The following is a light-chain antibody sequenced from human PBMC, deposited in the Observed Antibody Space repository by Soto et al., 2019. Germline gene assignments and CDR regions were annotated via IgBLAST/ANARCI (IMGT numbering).Light chain of an antibody. J-gene: IGLJ1*01. V-gene: IGLV2-14*01. CDR2: DVS. Sequence: QSVLTQPASVSGSPGQSITISCTGTSSDVGGYHYVSWYQQYPGIAPKVMIYDVSNRPSGVSNRFSGSKSGNTASLTISGLQAEDEADYYCSSYTTSSSYGFGTGTKVTVL. CDR3: SSYTTSSSYG. CDR1: SSDVGGYHY.